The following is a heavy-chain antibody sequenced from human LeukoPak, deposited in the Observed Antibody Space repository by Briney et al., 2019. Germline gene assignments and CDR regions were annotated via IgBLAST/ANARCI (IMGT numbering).Heavy chain of an antibody. CDR1: GFTFSSYG. D-gene: IGHD3-10*01. CDR3: ARGRITMVRGVISFGYFDY. CDR2: ISYDGSNK. J-gene: IGHJ4*02. Sequence: GGSLRLSCSTSGFTFSSYGMHWVRQAPGKGLEWVAVISYDGSNKYYADSVKGRFTISRDNSKNTLYLQMNSLRAEDTAVYYCARGRITMVRGVISFGYFDYWGQGTLVTVSS. V-gene: IGHV3-30*03.